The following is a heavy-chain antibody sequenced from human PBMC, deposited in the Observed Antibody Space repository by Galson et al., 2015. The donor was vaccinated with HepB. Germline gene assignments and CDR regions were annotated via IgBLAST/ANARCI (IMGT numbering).Heavy chain of an antibody. D-gene: IGHD3/OR15-3a*01. Sequence: SLRLSCAASEFAFGSFSMNWVRQAPGKGLEWVSSITSSSSLIYYADSATGRFTIARDNAKNSLILQMNSLRAEDTAVYYCATTFGLVSHTYTMDVWGHGTTVTVSS. CDR2: ITSSSSLI. CDR1: EFAFGSFS. V-gene: IGHV3-21*01. CDR3: ATTFGLVSHTYTMDV. J-gene: IGHJ6*02.